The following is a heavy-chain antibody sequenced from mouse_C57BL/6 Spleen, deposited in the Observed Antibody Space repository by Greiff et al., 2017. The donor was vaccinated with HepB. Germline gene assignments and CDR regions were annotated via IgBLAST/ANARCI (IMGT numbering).Heavy chain of an antibody. J-gene: IGHJ2*01. D-gene: IGHD1-1*01. Sequence: VQLQQSGAELVKPGASVKLSCKASGYTFTSYWMHWVKQRPGQGLEWIGMIHPNSGSTNYNEKFKSKATLTVDKSSSTAYMQLSSLTSEDSAVYYCARNYYGSSCYFDYWGQGTTLTVSS. CDR1: GYTFTSYW. CDR2: IHPNSGST. CDR3: ARNYYGSSCYFDY. V-gene: IGHV1-64*01.